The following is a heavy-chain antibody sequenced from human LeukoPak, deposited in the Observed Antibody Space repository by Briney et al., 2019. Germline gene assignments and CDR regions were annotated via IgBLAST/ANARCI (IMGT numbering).Heavy chain of an antibody. Sequence: SVKVSCKASGCTFSSYAISWVRQAPGQGLEWMGWIIPNSGIANYAQKFQGRVTITADKSMSTAYMELSSLRSDDTAVYYCAKGGRVRGDIKSSPYYLDYWGEKTLDSVST. J-gene: IGHJ4*02. V-gene: IGHV1-69*10. CDR1: GCTFSSYA. D-gene: IGHD3-10*01. CDR2: IIPNSGIA. CDR3: AKGGRVRGDIKSSPYYLDY.